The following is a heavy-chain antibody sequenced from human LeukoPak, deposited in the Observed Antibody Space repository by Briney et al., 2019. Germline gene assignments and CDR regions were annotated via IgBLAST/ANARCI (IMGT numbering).Heavy chain of an antibody. CDR2: INHSGST. Sequence: SETLSLTCAVYGGSVSGYYWSWIRQPPGKGLEWIGEINHSGSTNYNPSLKSRVTISVDTSKNQFSLKLSSVTAADTAVYYCARGKDVLLWFGELRPGYFQHWGQGTLVTVSS. D-gene: IGHD3-10*01. CDR3: ARGKDVLLWFGELRPGYFQH. J-gene: IGHJ1*01. CDR1: GGSVSGYY. V-gene: IGHV4-34*01.